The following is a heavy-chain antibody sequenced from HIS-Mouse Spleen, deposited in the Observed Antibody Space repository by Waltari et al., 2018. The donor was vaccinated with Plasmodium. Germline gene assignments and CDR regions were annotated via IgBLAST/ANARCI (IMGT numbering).Heavy chain of an antibody. J-gene: IGHJ4*02. V-gene: IGHV4-59*08. CDR3: ARLRYSYGYFDY. Sequence: QVQLQESGPGLVKPSETLSLTCTVSGGSISSYYWSWIRQPPGKGMEWIGYISYSVITNYSPTLKSRVTISVDTSKNQFSLTLSSVTAADTAVYYCARLRYSYGYFDYWGQGTLVTVSS. CDR1: GGSISSYY. D-gene: IGHD5-18*01. CDR2: ISYSVIT.